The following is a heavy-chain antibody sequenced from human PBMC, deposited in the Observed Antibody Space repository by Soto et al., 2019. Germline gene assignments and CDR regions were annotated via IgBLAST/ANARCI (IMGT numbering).Heavy chain of an antibody. J-gene: IGHJ6*02. CDR1: GFTFTSSA. CDR2: IVVGSGNT. Sequence: SVKVSCKASGFTFTSSAVQWVRQARGQRLEWIGWIVVGSGNTNYAQKFQERVTITRDMSTSTAYMELSSLRSEDTAVYYCAAGGRTGYSGSWYKIYYGMDVWGQGTTVTVSS. V-gene: IGHV1-58*01. D-gene: IGHD6-13*01. CDR3: AAGGRTGYSGSWYKIYYGMDV.